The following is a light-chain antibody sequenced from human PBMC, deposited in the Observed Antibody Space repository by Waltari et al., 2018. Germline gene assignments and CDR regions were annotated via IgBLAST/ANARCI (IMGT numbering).Light chain of an antibody. V-gene: IGLV2-14*01. J-gene: IGLJ3*02. CDR1: SSDVGGYNY. Sequence: QSALTQPASVSGSPGQSITISCTGTSSDVGGYNYLSWYQQHPGKVPKPLIFDVSNRPSGVSNRFSGSKSGNTASLTISGLQAEDESDYYCCSFTSRSTWVFGGGTKLTVL. CDR2: DVS. CDR3: CSFTSRSTWV.